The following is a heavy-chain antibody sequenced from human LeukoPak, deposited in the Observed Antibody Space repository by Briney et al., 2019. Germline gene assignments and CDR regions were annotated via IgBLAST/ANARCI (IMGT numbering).Heavy chain of an antibody. J-gene: IGHJ2*01. V-gene: IGHV1-8*01. CDR2: MNPNSGNT. CDR1: GFTFTSYD. D-gene: IGHD2-15*01. Sequence: ASVKVSCKASGFTFTSYDVNWVRQATGQGLEWMGWMNPNSGNTGYAQKFQGRVTMTRNTSISTAYMELSSLRSEDTAVYYCARGGMVESYWYFDLWGRGTLVTVSP. CDR3: ARGGMVESYWYFDL.